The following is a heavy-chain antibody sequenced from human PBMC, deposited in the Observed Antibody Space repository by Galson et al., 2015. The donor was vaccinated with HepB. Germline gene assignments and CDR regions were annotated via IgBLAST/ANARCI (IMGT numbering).Heavy chain of an antibody. CDR3: ARGNWNDVKNYYGMDV. J-gene: IGHJ6*02. V-gene: IGHV1-18*01. CDR2: ISAYNGNT. CDR1: GYTFTSYG. D-gene: IGHD1-20*01. Sequence: SVKVSCKASGYTFTSYGISWVRQAPGQGLEWMGWISAYNGNTNYAQKLQGRVTMTTDTSTSTAYMELRSLRSDDTAVYYCARGNWNDVKNYYGMDVWGQGTTVTVSS.